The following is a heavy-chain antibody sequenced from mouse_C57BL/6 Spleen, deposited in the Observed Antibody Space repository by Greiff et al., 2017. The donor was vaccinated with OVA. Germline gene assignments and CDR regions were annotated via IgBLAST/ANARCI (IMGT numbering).Heavy chain of an antibody. CDR3: AREMVTRGYYFDY. V-gene: IGHV1-82*01. J-gene: IGHJ2*01. D-gene: IGHD2-2*01. CDR2: IYPGDGDT. CDR1: GYAFSSSW. Sequence: LVESGPELVKPGASVKISCKASGYAFSSSWMNWVKQRPGKGLEWIGRIYPGDGDTNYNGKFKGKATLTADKSSSTAYMQLSSLTSEDSAVYFCAREMVTRGYYFDYWGQGTTLTVSS.